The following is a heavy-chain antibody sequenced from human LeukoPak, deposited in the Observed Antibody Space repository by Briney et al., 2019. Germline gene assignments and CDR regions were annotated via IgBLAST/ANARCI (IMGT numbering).Heavy chain of an antibody. CDR2: ISGDSYDT. CDR3: ARNRTGTFDF. CDR1: GYTFRHYG. Sequence: VSVKVPCKASGYTFRHYGINWVRQAPGKGVEWLGWISGDSYDTKYEQKLQGRVTMTADTSTSTAYMELRSLTSDDTAVYYCARNRTGTFDFWGQGTLVTVSS. D-gene: IGHD3-10*01. V-gene: IGHV1-18*01. J-gene: IGHJ4*02.